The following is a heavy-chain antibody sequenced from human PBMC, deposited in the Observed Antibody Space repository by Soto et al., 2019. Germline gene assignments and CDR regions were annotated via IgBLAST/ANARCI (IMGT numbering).Heavy chain of an antibody. J-gene: IGHJ4*02. Sequence: QVQLQESGPGLVKPSETLSLTCTVSGGSISSYYWSWIRQPPGKGLEWIGYIYYSGSTNYNPSLKSRVTISVDTSKNQFSLKLSSVTAADTAVYYCAREGNRSGWYRDYWGQGTLVTVSS. CDR2: IYYSGST. CDR1: GGSISSYY. V-gene: IGHV4-59*01. D-gene: IGHD6-19*01. CDR3: AREGNRSGWYRDY.